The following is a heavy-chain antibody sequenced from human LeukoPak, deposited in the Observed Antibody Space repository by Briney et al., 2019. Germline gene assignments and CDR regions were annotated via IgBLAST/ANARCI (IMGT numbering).Heavy chain of an antibody. CDR1: GGTFSSYA. CDR3: ARDSGHYDSSGYYYADY. J-gene: IGHJ4*02. CDR2: IIPIFGTA. D-gene: IGHD3-22*01. V-gene: IGHV1-69*13. Sequence: SVKVSCKASGGTFSSYAISWVRQAPGQGLEWMGGIIPIFGTANYAQKFQGRVTITADESTSTAYMELSSLRSEDTAVYYCARDSGHYDSSGYYYADYWGQGTLVTVSS.